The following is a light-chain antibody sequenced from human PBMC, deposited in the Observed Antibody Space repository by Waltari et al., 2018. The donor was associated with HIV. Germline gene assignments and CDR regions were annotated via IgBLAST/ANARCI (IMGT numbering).Light chain of an antibody. J-gene: IGKJ3*01. CDR2: RAS. V-gene: IGKV4-1*01. CDR1: QTLFYSPDNKNH. Sequence: DIVLTQSPDSLTVSLGEGASISCMSSQTLFYSPDNKNHLAWYQQNARQSPKLLRSRASVRQPGVADRFSGSGSGTNFTLTINNVQAEDVAIYFCQQSYATPLTFGPGTRVDI. CDR3: QQSYATPLT.